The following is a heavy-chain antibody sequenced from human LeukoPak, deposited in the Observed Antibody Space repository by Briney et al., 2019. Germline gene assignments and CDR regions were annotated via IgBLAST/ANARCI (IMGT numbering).Heavy chain of an antibody. CDR2: IRYDGSDK. CDR1: GFIFSSYG. V-gene: IGHV3-30*02. D-gene: IGHD6-13*01. J-gene: IGHJ4*02. CDR3: AKDRAMVATGTGILIF. Sequence: GGSLRLSCAASGFIFSSYGMHWVRQAPGKGLEGVAFIRYDGSDKDYADSVKGRFTISRDNSKKMLYLQMNSLRAEETAVYYCAKDRAMVATGTGILIFWGQGTLVTVSS.